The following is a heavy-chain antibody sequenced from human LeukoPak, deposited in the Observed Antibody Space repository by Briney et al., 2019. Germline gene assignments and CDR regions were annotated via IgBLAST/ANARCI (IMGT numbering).Heavy chain of an antibody. D-gene: IGHD3-16*01. CDR3: ARHRGGPDY. Sequence: SQTLSLTCAVSGGSISSGGYSWSWIRQPPGKGLEWIGYIYHSGSTYYNPSFKSRVTISEDTSKNQFSLKLSSVTAADTAVYYCARHRGGPDYWGQGTLVTVSS. V-gene: IGHV4-30-2*03. J-gene: IGHJ4*02. CDR1: GGSISSGGYS. CDR2: IYHSGST.